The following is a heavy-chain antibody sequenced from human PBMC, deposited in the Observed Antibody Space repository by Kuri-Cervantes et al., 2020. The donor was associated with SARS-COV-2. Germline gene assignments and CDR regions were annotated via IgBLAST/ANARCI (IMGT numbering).Heavy chain of an antibody. CDR1: GGTFSSYA. J-gene: IGHJ6*02. V-gene: IGHV1-69*10. CDR2: IIPILGIA. CDR3: ARVGRSGSFYYYYGMDV. Sequence: SVKVSCKASGGTFSSYAISWVRQAPGQGLEWMGGIIPILGIANYAQKFQGRVTITVDKSTSTAYMELSSLRSEDTAVYYCARVGRSGSFYYYYGMDVWGQGTTVTVSS. D-gene: IGHD1-26*01.